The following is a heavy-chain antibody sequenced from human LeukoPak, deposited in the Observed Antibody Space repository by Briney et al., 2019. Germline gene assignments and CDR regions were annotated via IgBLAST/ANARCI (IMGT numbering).Heavy chain of an antibody. CDR3: TTEGGYVWGSYRYGFDY. CDR1: GFTFSNAW. Sequence: GGSLRPSCAASGFTFSNAWMSWVRQAPGKGLEWVGRIKSKTDGGTTDYAAPVKGRFTISRDDSKNTLYLQMNSLKTEDTAVYYCTTEGGYVWGSYRYGFDYWGQGTLVTVSS. J-gene: IGHJ4*02. D-gene: IGHD3-16*02. V-gene: IGHV3-15*01. CDR2: IKSKTDGGTT.